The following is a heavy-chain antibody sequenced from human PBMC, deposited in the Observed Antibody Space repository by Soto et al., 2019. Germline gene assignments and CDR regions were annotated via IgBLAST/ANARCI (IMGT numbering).Heavy chain of an antibody. CDR3: TTDPWGYSYVIPYYYYGMDV. Sequence: GGSLRLSCAASGFTFSNAWMNWVRQAPGKGLEWVGRIKSKTDGGTTDYAAPVKGRFTISRDDSKNTLYLQMNSLKTEDTAVYYCTTDPWGYSYVIPYYYYGMDVWGQGTTVTVS. V-gene: IGHV3-15*07. J-gene: IGHJ6*02. CDR2: IKSKTDGGTT. D-gene: IGHD5-18*01. CDR1: GFTFSNAW.